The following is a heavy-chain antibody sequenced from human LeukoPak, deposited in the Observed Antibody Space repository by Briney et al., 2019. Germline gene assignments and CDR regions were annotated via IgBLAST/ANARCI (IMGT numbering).Heavy chain of an antibody. J-gene: IGHJ5*01. CDR3: TRISMARWCDS. V-gene: IGHV3-23*01. Sequence: PGGSLRLSCAASGFTFSNAWMSWVRQSPGKGLEWVSAISGGDGSTFFADSVQGRFTISRDNSKNTVFLQMNSLRAEDTAVYYCTRISMARWCDSWGQGTLVTVSS. D-gene: IGHD3-10*01. CDR1: GFTFSNAW. CDR2: ISGGDGST.